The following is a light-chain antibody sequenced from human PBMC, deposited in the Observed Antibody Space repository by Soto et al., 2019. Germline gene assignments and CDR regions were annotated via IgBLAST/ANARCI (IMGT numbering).Light chain of an antibody. CDR1: QTIISSH. CDR2: GAS. J-gene: IGKJ1*01. V-gene: IGKV3-20*01. Sequence: EIVLTQYPGTLSLSPGERCTLSCMASQTIISSHLAWYQQKPGQAPRLLIYGASSRATGVPNRFSGSESGTDFTLTINRLEPEDFAVYYCQQYVDSSWTVGPGTQVDIK. CDR3: QQYVDSSWT.